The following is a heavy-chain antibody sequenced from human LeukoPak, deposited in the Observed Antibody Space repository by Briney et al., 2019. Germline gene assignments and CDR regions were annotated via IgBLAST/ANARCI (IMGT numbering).Heavy chain of an antibody. Sequence: PGGSLRLSCAASGFTFSSYWMSWVRQAPGKGLEWVANIKQDGSEKYYVDSVKGRFTISRDNAKNSLFLQMNSLRAEDTAVYYCASSYFNISAPMLFTYWGQGTLVTVSS. CDR1: GFTFSSYW. J-gene: IGHJ4*02. V-gene: IGHV3-7*02. CDR3: ASSYFNISAPMLFTY. CDR2: IKQDGSEK. D-gene: IGHD2/OR15-2a*01.